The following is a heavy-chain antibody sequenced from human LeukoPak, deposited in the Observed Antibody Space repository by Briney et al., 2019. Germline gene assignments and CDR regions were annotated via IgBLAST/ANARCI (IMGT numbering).Heavy chain of an antibody. Sequence: SETLSLTCTVSGGSISSSSYYWGWIRQPPGKGLEWIGSIYYSGSTYYNPSLKSRVTISVDTSKNQFSLKLSSVTAADTAVYYCARGSPFDYWGQGTLVTVSS. J-gene: IGHJ4*02. CDR1: GGSISSSSYY. CDR3: ARGSPFDY. CDR2: IYYSGST. V-gene: IGHV4-39*01.